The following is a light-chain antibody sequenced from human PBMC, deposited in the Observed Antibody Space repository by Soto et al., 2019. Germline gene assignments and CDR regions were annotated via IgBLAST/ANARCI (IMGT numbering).Light chain of an antibody. V-gene: IGLV1-51*01. CDR2: DNN. Sequence: QSVLTQPPSVSAAPGQKVTISCSGSSSNIGSNYVSWYQQLPGTAPKLLIYDNNKRPSGIPDRFSGSKSGTSATLGITGPQTGDEADYYCGTWDSSLSAVVFGGGTKLTVL. CDR3: GTWDSSLSAVV. CDR1: SSNIGSNY. J-gene: IGLJ2*01.